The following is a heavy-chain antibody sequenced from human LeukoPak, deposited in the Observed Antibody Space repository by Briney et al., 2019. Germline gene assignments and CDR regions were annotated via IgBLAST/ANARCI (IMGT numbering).Heavy chain of an antibody. CDR1: GGPISSTNW. D-gene: IGHD3-22*01. V-gene: IGHV4-4*02. J-gene: IGHJ3*02. CDR3: ACTMILLRGAFDI. CDR2: IYHSGST. Sequence: PSGTLSLTCVVSGGPISSTNWWSWVRQPPGKGLQWIGEIYHSGSTNYNSSLKSRVTISVDKSKKQFSLRLSSVTAADTAVYYCACTMILLRGAFDIWGQGTMVTVSS.